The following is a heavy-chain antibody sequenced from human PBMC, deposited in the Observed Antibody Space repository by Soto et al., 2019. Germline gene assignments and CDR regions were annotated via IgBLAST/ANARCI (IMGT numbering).Heavy chain of an antibody. Sequence: PSETLSLTCTVSGGSISSGGYYWSWIRQHPGKGLEWIGNIDYSGTAYFNPSLGTRVTFPVDTSKNQFSLTLYSVTAADTAVYYCARTTGRHLDFWGQGILVTVSS. CDR1: GGSISSGGYY. J-gene: IGHJ4*02. V-gene: IGHV4-39*01. CDR3: ARTTGRHLDF. CDR2: IDYSGTA. D-gene: IGHD4-4*01.